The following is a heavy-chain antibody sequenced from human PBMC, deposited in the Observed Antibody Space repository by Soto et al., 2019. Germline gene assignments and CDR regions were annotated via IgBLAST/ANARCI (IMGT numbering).Heavy chain of an antibody. CDR2: ISSDGGQK. CDR3: AKDAGAAGTFDF. Sequence: GGSLRLSCAASGFTFSNYAMQWVRQAPGKGLEWVGVISSDGGQKFYIDSVKGRFTISRDKSKNTLYLQMSSLRSDDTAVYYCAKDAGAAGTFDFWGQGTLVTVSS. D-gene: IGHD6-13*01. V-gene: IGHV3-30*18. CDR1: GFTFSNYA. J-gene: IGHJ4*02.